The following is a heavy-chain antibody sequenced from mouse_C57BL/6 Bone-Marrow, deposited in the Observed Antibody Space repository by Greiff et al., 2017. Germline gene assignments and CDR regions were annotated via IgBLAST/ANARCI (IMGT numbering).Heavy chain of an antibody. Sequence: VQLVESGPGLVAPSQSLSITCTVSGFSLTSYGVSWVRQPPGKGLEWLGVIWGDGSTNYHSAHISRLSISKDNSKSQVFLRLNSLQTDDTATYYGAKPVYDGYYGGFACWGKGTLVTVSA. V-gene: IGHV2-3*01. D-gene: IGHD2-3*01. CDR1: GFSLTSYG. CDR3: AKPVYDGYYGGFAC. J-gene: IGHJ3*01. CDR2: IWGDGST.